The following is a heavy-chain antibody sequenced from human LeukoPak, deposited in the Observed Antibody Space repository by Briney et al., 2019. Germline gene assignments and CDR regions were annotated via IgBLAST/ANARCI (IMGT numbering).Heavy chain of an antibody. Sequence: ASVKVSCKASGGTFSSYAISWVRQAPGQGLEWMGWISAYNGNTNYAQKLQGRVTMTTDTSTSTAYMELRSLRSDDTAVYYCARTPFEVAAIPLPVDYWGQGTLVTVSS. J-gene: IGHJ4*02. CDR3: ARTPFEVAAIPLPVDY. CDR2: ISAYNGNT. CDR1: GGTFSSYA. V-gene: IGHV1-18*01. D-gene: IGHD2-15*01.